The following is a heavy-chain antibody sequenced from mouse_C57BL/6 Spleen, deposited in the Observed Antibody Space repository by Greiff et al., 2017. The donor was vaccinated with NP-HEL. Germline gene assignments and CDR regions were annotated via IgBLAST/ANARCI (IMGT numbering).Heavy chain of an antibody. D-gene: IGHD2-3*01. V-gene: IGHV1-26*01. CDR2: INPNNGGT. Sequence: EVQLQQSGPELVKPGASVKISCKASGYTFTDYYMNWVKQSHGKSLEWIGEINPNNGGTNYNQRFKGKATLTVDKSSSTAYMELRSLTSEDSAVYYCARRLLYAMDYWGQGTSVTVSS. CDR1: GYTFTDYY. CDR3: ARRLLYAMDY. J-gene: IGHJ4*01.